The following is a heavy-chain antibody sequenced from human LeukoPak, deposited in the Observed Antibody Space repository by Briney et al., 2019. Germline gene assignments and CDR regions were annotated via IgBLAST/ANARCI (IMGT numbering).Heavy chain of an antibody. CDR3: ARETLHCSSTSCSPYCFYY. V-gene: IGHV4-61*02. J-gene: IGHJ4*02. D-gene: IGHD2-2*01. CDR1: GGSISSGSYY. CDR2: IYTSGST. Sequence: SETLSLTCTVSGGSISSGSYYWGWIRQPAGKGLEWIGRIYTSGSTNYNPSLKSRVTISVDTSKNQFSLKLSSVTAADTVVYYCARETLHCSSTSCSPYCFYYWGQGTLVTVSS.